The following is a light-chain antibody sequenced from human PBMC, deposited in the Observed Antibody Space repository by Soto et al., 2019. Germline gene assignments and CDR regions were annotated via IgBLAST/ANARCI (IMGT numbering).Light chain of an antibody. CDR2: GAS. Sequence: IVLTQSPGTLSLSPGERATLSCRASQNIGTYLAWYQHKPGQAPSVLIFGASTRANGVPDRFSGSGSGTDFTLTISRLDPAEFAVYYCQQYGTSPRWTFGQGTKVEIK. CDR3: QQYGTSPRWT. V-gene: IGKV3-20*01. CDR1: QNIGTY. J-gene: IGKJ1*01.